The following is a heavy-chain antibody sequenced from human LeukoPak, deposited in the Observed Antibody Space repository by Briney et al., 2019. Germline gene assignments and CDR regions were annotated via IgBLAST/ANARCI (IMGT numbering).Heavy chain of an antibody. V-gene: IGHV3-64*01. Sequence: QAGGSLRLSCAASGFTFSSYGMHWVRQAPGKGLEYVSAISSNGGSTYYANSVKGRFTISRDNSKNTLYLQMGSLRAEDMAVYYCAKDFSVYYYDSRVLDYWGQGTLVTVSS. CDR1: GFTFSSYG. CDR3: AKDFSVYYYDSRVLDY. CDR2: ISSNGGST. D-gene: IGHD3-22*01. J-gene: IGHJ4*02.